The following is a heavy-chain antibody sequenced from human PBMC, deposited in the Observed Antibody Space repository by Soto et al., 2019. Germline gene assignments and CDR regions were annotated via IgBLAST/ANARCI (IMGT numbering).Heavy chain of an antibody. CDR3: ARVETTDAFDI. CDR1: GFTFSSYA. J-gene: IGHJ3*02. CDR2: ISYDGSNK. Sequence: GGSLRLSCAASGFTFSSYAMHWVRQAPGKGLEWVAVISYDGSNKYYADSVKGRFTISRDNSKNTLYLQMNSLRAEDTAVYYCARVETTDAFDIWGQGTMVTVS. D-gene: IGHD1-7*01. V-gene: IGHV3-30-3*01.